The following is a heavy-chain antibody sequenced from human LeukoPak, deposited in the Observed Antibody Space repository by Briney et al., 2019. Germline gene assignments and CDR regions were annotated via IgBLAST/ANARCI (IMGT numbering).Heavy chain of an antibody. Sequence: ASVKVSCKASGGTFSSYAISWVRQAPGQGLEWMGGTIPIFGTANYAQKFQGRVTITTDESTSTAYMELSSLRSEDTAVYYCARVRASTIFGVVITGYYYDMDVWGKGTTVTVSS. D-gene: IGHD3-3*01. CDR2: TIPIFGTA. CDR3: ARVRASTIFGVVITGYYYDMDV. V-gene: IGHV1-69*05. CDR1: GGTFSSYA. J-gene: IGHJ6*03.